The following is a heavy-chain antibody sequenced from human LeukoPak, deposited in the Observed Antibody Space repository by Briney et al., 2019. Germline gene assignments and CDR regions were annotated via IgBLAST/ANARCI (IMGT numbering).Heavy chain of an antibody. D-gene: IGHD2-2*02. V-gene: IGHV3-48*04. J-gene: IGHJ6*02. CDR3: ARSLVAAIRHYYYGMDV. CDR1: GFTFSSYA. CDR2: ISSSGSTI. Sequence: GGSLRLSCAASGFTFSSYAMSWVRQAPGKGLEWVSYISSSGSTIYYADSVKGRFTISRDNAKNSLYLQMNSLRAEDTAVYYCARSLVAAIRHYYYGMDVWGQGTTVTVSS.